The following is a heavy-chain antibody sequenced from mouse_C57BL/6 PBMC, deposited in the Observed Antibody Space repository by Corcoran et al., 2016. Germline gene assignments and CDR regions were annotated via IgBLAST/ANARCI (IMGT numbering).Heavy chain of an antibody. V-gene: IGHV1-26*01. CDR2: INPNNGGT. CDR1: GYTFTDYY. Sequence: EVQLQRSGPELVKPGASVKISCKASGYTFTDYYMNWVKQSHGKSLEWIGDINPNNGGTSYNQKFKGKATLTVDKSSSTAYMELRSLTSEDSAVYYCARSKLRVYFDYWGQGTTLTVSS. CDR3: ARSKLRVYFDY. D-gene: IGHD1-1*01. J-gene: IGHJ2*01.